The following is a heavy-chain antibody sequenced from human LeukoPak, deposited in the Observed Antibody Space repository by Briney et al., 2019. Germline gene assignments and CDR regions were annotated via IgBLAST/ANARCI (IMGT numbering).Heavy chain of an antibody. CDR3: ARKGIAVAGTGDY. V-gene: IGHV4-39*01. CDR2: IYYSGST. Sequence: SETLSLTCTVSGGSISSSSYYWGWIRQPPGKGLEWIGSIYYSGSTYYNPSLKSRVTISVDTSKNQFPLKLSSVTAADTAVYYCARKGIAVAGTGDYWGQGTLVTVSS. D-gene: IGHD6-19*01. CDR1: GGSISSSSYY. J-gene: IGHJ4*02.